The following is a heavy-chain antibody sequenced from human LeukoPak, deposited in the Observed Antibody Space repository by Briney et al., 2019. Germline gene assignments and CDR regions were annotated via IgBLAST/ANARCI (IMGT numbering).Heavy chain of an antibody. J-gene: IGHJ4*02. V-gene: IGHV3-23*01. CDR1: GFTFSSSA. CDR2: ISNNGGYT. CDR3: AKQLGYCSDGSCYFHY. D-gene: IGHD2-15*01. Sequence: GGSLRLSCAASGFTFSSSAMSWVRQAPGKGLEWVSAISNNGGYTYYADSVQGRFTISRDNSKSTLCPQMNSLRAEDTAVYYCAKQLGYCSDGSCYFHYWGQGTLVTVSS.